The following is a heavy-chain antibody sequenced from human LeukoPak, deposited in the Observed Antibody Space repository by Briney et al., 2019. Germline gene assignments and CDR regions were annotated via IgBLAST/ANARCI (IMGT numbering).Heavy chain of an antibody. Sequence: GGSLRLSCAASGFTFSSYGMHWVRQAPGKGLEWVAFIRYDGSNKYYADSVKGRFTISRDNSKNTLYLQMNSLRAEDTAVYYCARTWKQLWLVGYWGQGTLVTVSS. CDR1: GFTFSSYG. CDR3: ARTWKQLWLVGY. CDR2: IRYDGSNK. D-gene: IGHD5-18*01. V-gene: IGHV3-30*02. J-gene: IGHJ4*02.